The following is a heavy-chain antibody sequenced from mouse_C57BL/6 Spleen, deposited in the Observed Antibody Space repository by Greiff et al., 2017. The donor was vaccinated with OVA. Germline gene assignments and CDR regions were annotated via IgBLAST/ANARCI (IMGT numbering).Heavy chain of an antibody. CDR3: ARLGGYYDFDY. CDR2: IYPGSGNT. CDR1: GYTFTDYY. J-gene: IGHJ2*01. Sequence: VQLQQSGAELVRPGASVKLSCKASGYTFTDYYINWVKQRPGQGLEWIARIYPGSGNTYYNEKFKGKATLTAEKSSSTAYMQLSSLTSEDSAVYFCARLGGYYDFDYWGQGTTLTVSS. D-gene: IGHD1-1*02. V-gene: IGHV1-76*01.